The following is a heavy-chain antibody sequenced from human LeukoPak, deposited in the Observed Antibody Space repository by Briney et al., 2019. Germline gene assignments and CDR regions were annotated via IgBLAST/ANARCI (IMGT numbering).Heavy chain of an antibody. CDR1: GGSISSYQ. D-gene: IGHD2-15*01. V-gene: IGHV4-59*01. Sequence: SETLSLTCTVSGGSISSYQWSWIRQPPGKGLEWIGYIISSGSTNYNPSLTSRVTISVDTSKNQLSLTLNSVTAADTAVYFCARASEPYCSGGSCPFDYWGQGTLVTVSS. CDR2: IISSGST. J-gene: IGHJ4*02. CDR3: ARASEPYCSGGSCPFDY.